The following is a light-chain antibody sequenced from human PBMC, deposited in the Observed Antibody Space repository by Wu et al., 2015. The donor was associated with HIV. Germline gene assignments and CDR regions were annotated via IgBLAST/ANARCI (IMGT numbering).Light chain of an antibody. CDR2: DAS. V-gene: IGKV3-11*01. Sequence: EIVLTQSPAILSLSPGDRATLSCRASQSIGNYLAWYQQKPGQTPRLLFFDASNRATGIPARFSGRGSGTDFTLTISSLESEDFAVYFCQYRTTFGQGTRLES. CDR3: QYRTT. J-gene: IGKJ5*01. CDR1: QSIGNY.